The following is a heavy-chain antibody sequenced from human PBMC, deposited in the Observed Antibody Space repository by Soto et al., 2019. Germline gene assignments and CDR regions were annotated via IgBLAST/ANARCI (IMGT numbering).Heavy chain of an antibody. Sequence: EVQLVESGGGLVQPGGSLRLSCAASRFTFSNYWMHWVRQAPGKGLVWVSRIHSDGSSTDYADAVKGRFTIARDNAKNTLYLQMNSLGAEDSAVYYCARARCTSTSCRPGYYYGMDVWGQGTTVTVSS. CDR3: ARARCTSTSCRPGYYYGMDV. CDR2: IHSDGSST. D-gene: IGHD2-2*01. V-gene: IGHV3-74*01. CDR1: RFTFSNYW. J-gene: IGHJ6*02.